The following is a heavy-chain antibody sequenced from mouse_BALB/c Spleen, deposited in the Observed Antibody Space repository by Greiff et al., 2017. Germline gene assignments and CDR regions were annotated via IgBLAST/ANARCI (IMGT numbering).Heavy chain of an antibody. J-gene: IGHJ2*01. D-gene: IGHD2-1*01. Sequence: QVQLQQPGPGLVRPGFSVKLSCKGSGSSFPDYALHWVKQSHAKSLEWIGVISTYSGNTNYNQKFKGKATMTVDKSSSTAYMELARLTSEDSAIYYCARWGGNYPFDYWGQGTTLTVSS. CDR1: GSSFPDYA. V-gene: IGHV1-67*01. CDR2: ISTYSGNT. CDR3: ARWGGNYPFDY.